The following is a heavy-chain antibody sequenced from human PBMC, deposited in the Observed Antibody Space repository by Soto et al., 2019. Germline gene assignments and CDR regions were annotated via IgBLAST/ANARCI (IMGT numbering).Heavy chain of an antibody. CDR2: IIPIFGTA. D-gene: IGHD3-22*01. V-gene: IGHV1-69*13. Sequence: ASVKVSCKASGGTFSSYAISWVRQAPGQGLEWMGGIIPIFGTANYAQKFQGRVTITADESTSTAYTEPSSLRSEDTAVYYCARDAHYYDSSGSPSPLDYWGQGTLVTVSS. J-gene: IGHJ4*02. CDR3: ARDAHYYDSSGSPSPLDY. CDR1: GGTFSSYA.